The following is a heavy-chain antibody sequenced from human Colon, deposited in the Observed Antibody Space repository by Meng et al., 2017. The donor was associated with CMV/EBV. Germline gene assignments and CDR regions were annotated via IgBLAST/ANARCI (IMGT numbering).Heavy chain of an antibody. J-gene: IGHJ4*02. D-gene: IGHD6-19*01. CDR1: GDSISDVGPY. V-gene: IGHV4-39*01. CDR3: ARPSYDGWYYFGS. CDR2: VHCRGNT. Sequence: VPGDSISDVGPYWAWARQPPEKGLEWVGRVHCRGNTCHNPSLVSRVSLSVDASKTRFPLTLSSVTAATTSIYCSARPSYDGWYYFGSWGQGTLVTVSS.